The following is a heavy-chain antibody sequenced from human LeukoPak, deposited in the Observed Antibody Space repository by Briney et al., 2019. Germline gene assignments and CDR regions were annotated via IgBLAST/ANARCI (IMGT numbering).Heavy chain of an antibody. D-gene: IGHD3-22*01. CDR2: IYYTGNT. J-gene: IGHJ4*02. CDR1: GGSISRFY. Sequence: PSETLSLTCTVSGGSISRFYWSWIRQPPGKGLEWIGHIYYTGNTNYDPSLKSRVTISVDTFRNQFSLKMTSVSSADTAVYYCARISIYYDSSGYSDADYFDYWGQGLLVTVSS. V-gene: IGHV4-59*01. CDR3: ARISIYYDSSGYSDADYFDY.